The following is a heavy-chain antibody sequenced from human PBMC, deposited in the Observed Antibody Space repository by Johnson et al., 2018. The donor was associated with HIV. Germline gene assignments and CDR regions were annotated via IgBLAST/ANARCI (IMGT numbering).Heavy chain of an antibody. D-gene: IGHD3-22*01. V-gene: IGHV3-74*02. CDR1: VFRFEDNG. CDR2: INSDGSST. Sequence: EVQLVESGGGLIRPGGSLRLSCAASVFRFEDNGMNWVRQVSGKGLEWVSGINSDGSSTNYADSVKGRFTISRDNAKNTLYLQMNSLRAEDTAVYYCARGVAMIVFWGQGTMVTVSS. CDR3: ARGVAMIVF. J-gene: IGHJ3*01.